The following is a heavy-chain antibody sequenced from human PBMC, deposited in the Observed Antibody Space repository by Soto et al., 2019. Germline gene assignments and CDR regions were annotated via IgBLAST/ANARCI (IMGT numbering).Heavy chain of an antibody. CDR2: ISYDGSNK. V-gene: IGHV3-30-3*01. CDR3: ARQPYRYYGGNSRWFDP. J-gene: IGHJ5*02. Sequence: QVQLVESGGGVVQPGRSLRLSCAASGFTFSSYAMHWVRQAPGKGLEWVAVISYDGSNKYYADSVKGRFTISRDNSKNTLYLQMNSLRAEDTAVYYCARQPYRYYGGNSRWFDPWGQGTLVTVSS. D-gene: IGHD4-17*01. CDR1: GFTFSSYA.